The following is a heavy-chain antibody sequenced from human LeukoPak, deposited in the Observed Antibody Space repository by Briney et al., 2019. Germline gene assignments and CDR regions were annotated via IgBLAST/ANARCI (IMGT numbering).Heavy chain of an antibody. J-gene: IGHJ4*02. CDR2: IIVGSGNT. D-gene: IGHD3-22*01. CDR1: GFTFTSSA. Sequence: SVKVSCTASGFTFTSSAVQWVRQARGQRLEWIGWIIVGSGNTNYEQKFQERVTITRDMSTSTAYMELSSLRSEDTAVYYCAAEVDYSDSSGYKSIFDYWGQGTLVTVSS. V-gene: IGHV1-58*01. CDR3: AAEVDYSDSSGYKSIFDY.